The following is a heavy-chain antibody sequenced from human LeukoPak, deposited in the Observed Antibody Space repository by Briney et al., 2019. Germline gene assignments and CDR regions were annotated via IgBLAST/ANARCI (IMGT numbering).Heavy chain of an antibody. CDR3: ARHVVYRRDGNRWFDP. D-gene: IGHD5-24*01. J-gene: IGHJ5*02. CDR1: GGFISSYY. CDR2: IYYSGST. V-gene: IGHV4-59*08. Sequence: SETLSLTCTVSGGFISSYYWSWIRQPPGKGLEWIGYIYYSGSTNYNPSLKSRVTISVDTSKNQFSLKLSSVTAADTAVYYCARHVVYRRDGNRWFDPWGQGTLVTVSS.